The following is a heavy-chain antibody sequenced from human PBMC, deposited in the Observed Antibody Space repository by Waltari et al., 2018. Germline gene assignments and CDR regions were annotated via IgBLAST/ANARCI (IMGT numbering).Heavy chain of an antibody. D-gene: IGHD6-19*01. CDR1: GFTFTSYG. CDR3: AKDGYSSGWTFGY. J-gene: IGHJ4*02. CDR2: IRDDGSNK. V-gene: IGHV3-30*02. Sequence: QVQLVESGGGVVQPGGSLRLSCAASGFTFTSYGIHWVRQAPGKGLEWVAFIRDDGSNKYYADSVKGRFTISRDNSRNTVYLQMDSLRVEDTAAYYCAKDGYSSGWTFGYWGQGTLVTVSS.